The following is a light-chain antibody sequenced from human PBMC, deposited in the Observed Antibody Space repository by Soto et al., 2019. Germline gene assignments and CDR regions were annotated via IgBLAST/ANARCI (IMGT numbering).Light chain of an antibody. CDR3: QQRINWPLT. CDR2: GAS. Sequence: IALPKSPGTLSLSLGERATLSCRASQSVSSSYLAWYQQKPGQAPRLLIYGASSRATGIPDRFSGSGSGTDFTLTIGSLEPEDSGVYYCQQRINWPLTFGGGTKVDIK. CDR1: QSVSSSY. J-gene: IGKJ4*01. V-gene: IGKV3D-20*02.